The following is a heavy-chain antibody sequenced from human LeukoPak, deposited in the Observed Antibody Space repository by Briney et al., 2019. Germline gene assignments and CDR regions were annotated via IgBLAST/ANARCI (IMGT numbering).Heavy chain of an antibody. D-gene: IGHD3-3*01. V-gene: IGHV4-34*01. Sequence: SETLSLTCAVYGGSFSGYYWSWIRQPPGKGLEWIGEINHSGSTNYNPSLKSRVTISVDTSKNQFSLKLSSVTAADTAVYYCARRSYDFWSGYYTDPLHYYYGMDVWGQGTTVTVSS. CDR3: ARRSYDFWSGYYTDPLHYYYGMDV. CDR1: GGSFSGYY. J-gene: IGHJ6*02. CDR2: INHSGST.